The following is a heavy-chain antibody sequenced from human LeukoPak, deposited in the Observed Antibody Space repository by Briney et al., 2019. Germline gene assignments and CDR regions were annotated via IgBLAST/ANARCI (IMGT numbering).Heavy chain of an antibody. CDR2: IWYDGSNK. D-gene: IGHD6-19*01. V-gene: IGHV3-33*01. Sequence: PARYLRLLCAAAGFTFSSYGMRWVRHAPAKGLEWVAVIWYDGSNKYYADSVKGRFTISRDNSKNTLYLQMNSLRAEDTAVYYCARVLSGWQIDYWGQGTLVTVSS. CDR3: ARVLSGWQIDY. CDR1: GFTFSSYG. J-gene: IGHJ4*02.